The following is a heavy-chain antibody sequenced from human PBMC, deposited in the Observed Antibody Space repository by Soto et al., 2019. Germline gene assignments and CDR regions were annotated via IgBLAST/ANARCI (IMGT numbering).Heavy chain of an antibody. CDR2: IYHSVST. D-gene: IGHD3-3*01. CDR3: ARGVHDFWSGYPKNWFDP. CDR1: GGSISSGGYS. J-gene: IGHJ5*02. Sequence: TLSLTFAVSGGSISSGGYSWSWIRQPPGKGLEWIGYIYHSVSTYYNPSLKSGVTISVDRSKNQFSLKLSSVTAADTAVYYCARGVHDFWSGYPKNWFDPWRQGTLVTVSS. V-gene: IGHV4-30-2*01.